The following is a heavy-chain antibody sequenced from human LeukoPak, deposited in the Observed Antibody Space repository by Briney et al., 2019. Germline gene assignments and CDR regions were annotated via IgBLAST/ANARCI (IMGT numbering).Heavy chain of an antibody. V-gene: IGHV4-59*01. CDR3: ARAIYSNYNFDY. CDR1: GGSISDYF. Sequence: PSETLSLTCTVSGGSISDYFWSWIRQPPGKGLEWVGYVFYNGSTNYNPSLKSRVTISVDTSKNQFSLKLSSVTAADTAVYYCARAIYSNYNFDYWGQGTLVTVSS. J-gene: IGHJ4*02. D-gene: IGHD4-11*01. CDR2: VFYNGST.